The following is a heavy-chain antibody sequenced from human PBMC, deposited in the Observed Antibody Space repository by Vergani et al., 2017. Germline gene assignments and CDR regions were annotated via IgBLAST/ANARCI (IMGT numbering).Heavy chain of an antibody. CDR3: ARVRFLELFSPRYYYYGMDV. V-gene: IGHV3-23*01. CDR1: GFTFSSYA. D-gene: IGHD3-3*01. CDR2: ISGSGGSA. Sequence: EVQLLESGGGLVQPGGSLRLSCAASGFTFSSYAMSWVRQAPGKGLEWVSAISGSGGSAYYADSVKGRFTISRDNAKNSLYLQMNSLRAEDTAVYYCARVRFLELFSPRYYYYGMDVWGQGTTVTVSS. J-gene: IGHJ6*02.